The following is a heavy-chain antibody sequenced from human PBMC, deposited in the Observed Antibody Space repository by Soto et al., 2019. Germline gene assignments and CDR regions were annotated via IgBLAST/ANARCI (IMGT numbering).Heavy chain of an antibody. V-gene: IGHV1-18*01. CDR3: ARVCSSTSCYWSYYYYGMDV. J-gene: IGHJ6*02. Sequence: QVQLVQSGAEVKKPGASVKVSCKASGYTFTSYGISWVRQAPGQGLEWMGWISAYNGNTNYAQKLQGRVTVTTDTATSTAYLELRSLRSDDTAVYYCARVCSSTSCYWSYYYYGMDVWGQGTTVTVSS. D-gene: IGHD2-2*01. CDR1: GYTFTSYG. CDR2: ISAYNGNT.